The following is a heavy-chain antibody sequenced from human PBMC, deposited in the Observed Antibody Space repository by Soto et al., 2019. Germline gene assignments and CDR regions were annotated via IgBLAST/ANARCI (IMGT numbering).Heavy chain of an antibody. CDR1: GFTFSIYA. CDR2: ISYDGTKT. Sequence: QVQLVESGGGVVQPGRSLRVSCAASGFTFSIYAMHWVRQAPGTGLEWVAVISYDGTKTYYADSVKGRFTISRDNSKNTGYLQMNSLRDEDTAVYYCAKDRGPRRQWFIDPFDYWGQGTLVTVSP. J-gene: IGHJ4*02. CDR3: AKDRGPRRQWFIDPFDY. V-gene: IGHV3-30*18. D-gene: IGHD3-22*01.